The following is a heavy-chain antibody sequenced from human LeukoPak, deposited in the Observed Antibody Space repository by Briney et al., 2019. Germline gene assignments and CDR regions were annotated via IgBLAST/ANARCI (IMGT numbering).Heavy chain of an antibody. V-gene: IGHV3-23*01. CDR2: ISGSGGST. CDR3: AKGIAVAGTLNWFDP. J-gene: IGHJ5*02. CDR1: GFTFSSYA. D-gene: IGHD6-19*01. Sequence: PGGSLRLSCAASGFTFSSYAMSWVRQAPGKGVEWVSAISGSGGSTYYADSVKGRFTISRDNSKNTLYLQMNSLRAEDTAVYYCAKGIAVAGTLNWFDPWGQGTLVTVSS.